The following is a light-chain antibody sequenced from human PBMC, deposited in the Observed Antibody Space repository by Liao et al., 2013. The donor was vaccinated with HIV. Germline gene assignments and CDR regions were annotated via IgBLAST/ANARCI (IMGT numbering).Light chain of an antibody. CDR2: YDS. CDR3: QAWDSNSWV. V-gene: IGLV3-1*01. CDR1: ALPNQY. Sequence: SYEMTQPPSVSVSPGQTARITCSGDALPNQYAYWYQQKPGQAPVVVIYYDSDRPSGIPERFSGSNSGNTATLTISGTQTMDEADYYCQAWDSNSWVFGGGTELTVL. J-gene: IGLJ3*02.